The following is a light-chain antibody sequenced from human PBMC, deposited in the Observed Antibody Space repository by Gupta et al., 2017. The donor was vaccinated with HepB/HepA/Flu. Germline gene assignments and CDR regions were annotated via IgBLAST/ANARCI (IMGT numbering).Light chain of an antibody. V-gene: IGLV1-40*01. CDR3: QSYDSSLSGPV. CDR1: SSNIGAGYD. CDR2: DNS. J-gene: IGLJ3*02. Sequence: QSVLTQTPSVSGAPGQRVTISCTGSSSNIGAGYDVHWYQQLPGTAPKLLIYDNSNRPSGVSDRFSGSKSDTSASLAITGLQADDEADYYCQSYDSSLSGPVFGGGTKLTVL.